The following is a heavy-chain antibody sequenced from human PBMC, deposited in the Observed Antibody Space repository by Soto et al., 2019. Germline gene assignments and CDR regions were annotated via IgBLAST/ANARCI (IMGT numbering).Heavy chain of an antibody. D-gene: IGHD1-1*01. CDR3: AKGRVQNWNFDY. Sequence: EVQLLESGGGSVQPGGSLRLSCAASGFTFSSYAMHWVRRPPGKGLEWVSSISGSGGTAYYADSVKGRFSIPRDSLVNTLYLQMNSLRAEDTAVYYCAKGRVQNWNFDYWGQGTLVTVSP. V-gene: IGHV3-23*01. CDR2: ISGSGGTA. CDR1: GFTFSSYA. J-gene: IGHJ4*02.